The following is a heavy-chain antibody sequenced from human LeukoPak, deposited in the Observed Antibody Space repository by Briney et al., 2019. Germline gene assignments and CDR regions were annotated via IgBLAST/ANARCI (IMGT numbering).Heavy chain of an antibody. Sequence: SETLSLTCAVYGGSFSGYYWSWIRQPPGKGLEWIGEINHSGSTNYNPSLKSRVTISVVTSKNQFSLKLSSVTAADTAVYYCASGELGYYFDYWGQGTLVTVSS. CDR2: INHSGST. V-gene: IGHV4-34*01. J-gene: IGHJ4*02. CDR1: GGSFSGYY. CDR3: ASGELGYYFDY. D-gene: IGHD1-26*01.